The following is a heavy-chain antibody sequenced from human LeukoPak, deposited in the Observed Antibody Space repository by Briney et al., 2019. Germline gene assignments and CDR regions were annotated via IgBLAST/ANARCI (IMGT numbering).Heavy chain of an antibody. V-gene: IGHV1-8*03. D-gene: IGHD6-6*01. Sequence: ASVKVSCKASGYTFTSYDNNWVRQAPGQGLEWMGWMNPNSGNTGYAQKFQGRVTITRNTSISTAYMELSSLRSEDTAVYYCAREYSMAAFDIWGQGTMVTVSS. CDR1: GYTFTSYD. J-gene: IGHJ3*02. CDR2: MNPNSGNT. CDR3: AREYSMAAFDI.